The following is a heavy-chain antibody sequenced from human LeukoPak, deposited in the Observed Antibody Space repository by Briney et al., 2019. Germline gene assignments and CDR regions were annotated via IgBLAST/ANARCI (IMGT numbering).Heavy chain of an antibody. CDR2: IRPSGDNT. Sequence: AGGSLRLSCAASGFTFSSYDKTWVRQAPGRGLEWVSSIRPSGDNTYYGDSVKGRFTISRDNSKNTLYLQMNSLRAEDTAVYYCAKDMYYDSSGYYPVFDYWGQGTLVTVSS. D-gene: IGHD3-22*01. V-gene: IGHV3-23*01. CDR3: AKDMYYDSSGYYPVFDY. CDR1: GFTFSSYD. J-gene: IGHJ4*02.